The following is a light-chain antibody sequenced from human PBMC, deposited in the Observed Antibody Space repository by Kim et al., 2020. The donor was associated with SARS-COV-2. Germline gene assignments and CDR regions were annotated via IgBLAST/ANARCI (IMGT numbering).Light chain of an antibody. CDR3: QQTYNTPR. V-gene: IGKV1-39*01. Sequence: DIQMTQSPSSLSVSVGDIVTITCRTSQSVSTSLNWYQQKLGKVPSLLIYSASTLRSGVPSRFSGSGSGTNFTLTINSLHPDDFATYYCQQTYNTPRFGQGTKLEI. CDR2: SAS. J-gene: IGKJ2*03. CDR1: QSVSTS.